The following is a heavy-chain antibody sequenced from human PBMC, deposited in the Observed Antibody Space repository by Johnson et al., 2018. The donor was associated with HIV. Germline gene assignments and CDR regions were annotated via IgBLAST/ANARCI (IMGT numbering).Heavy chain of an antibody. CDR1: GFTFSSYW. Sequence: VQLVESGGGLVQPGGSLRLSCAASGFTFSSYWMSWVRQAPGKGLEWVANIKQDGSEKYYVDSVKGRFTISRDNSKNMLYLQMKSLRPDDTAVDYCARGWGYERRESDAFEVWGQGTVVTVSS. CDR3: ARGWGYERRESDAFEV. CDR2: IKQDGSEK. J-gene: IGHJ3*01. D-gene: IGHD1-1*01. V-gene: IGHV3-7*04.